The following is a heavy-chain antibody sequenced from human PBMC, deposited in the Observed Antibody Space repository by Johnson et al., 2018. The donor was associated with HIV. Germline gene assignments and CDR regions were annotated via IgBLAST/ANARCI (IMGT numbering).Heavy chain of an antibody. J-gene: IGHJ3*02. CDR1: GFTFSSYA. CDR3: AKRGSGWPSDAFDI. CDR2: ISGSTGRT. Sequence: VQLVESGGGLVKPGGSLRLSCAASGFTFSSYAMSWVRQTPGKGLEWVSLISGSTGRTNYADSVKGRVTISRDNSKNTLYLQMNSLIAEDTAVYYCAKRGSGWPSDAFDIWGQGTMVTVSS. D-gene: IGHD6-19*01. V-gene: IGHV3-23*04.